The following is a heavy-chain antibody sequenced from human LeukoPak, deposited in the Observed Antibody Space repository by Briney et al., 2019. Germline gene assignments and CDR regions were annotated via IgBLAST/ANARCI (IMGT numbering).Heavy chain of an antibody. Sequence: HPGGSLRLSCAASGFTFDDYAMHWVRQAPGKGLEWVSGISWNSGTIVYVDSVKGRFTISRDNAKNSLYLQVNSLRAEDTALYYCVKGGYYDSSGYQFDYWGQGTLVTVAS. J-gene: IGHJ4*02. D-gene: IGHD3-22*01. V-gene: IGHV3-9*01. CDR2: ISWNSGTI. CDR1: GFTFDDYA. CDR3: VKGGYYDSSGYQFDY.